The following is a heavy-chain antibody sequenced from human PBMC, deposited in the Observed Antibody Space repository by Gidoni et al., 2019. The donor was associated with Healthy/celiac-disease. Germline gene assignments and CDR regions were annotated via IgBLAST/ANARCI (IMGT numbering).Heavy chain of an antibody. CDR1: GFPFRSYA. Sequence: VQLLESGGGLVQPGGSLTLSCAASGFPFRSYAMSWVRQAPGKGLEWVSAISGSGGSTYYADSVKGRFTISRDNSKNTLYLQMNSLRAEDTAVYYCAKADCSGGSCYSSPWGQGTLVTVSS. CDR2: ISGSGGST. CDR3: AKADCSGGSCYSSP. V-gene: IGHV3-23*01. D-gene: IGHD2-15*01. J-gene: IGHJ5*02.